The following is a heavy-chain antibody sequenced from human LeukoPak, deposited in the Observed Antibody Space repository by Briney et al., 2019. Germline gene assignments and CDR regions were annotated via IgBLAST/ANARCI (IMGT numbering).Heavy chain of an antibody. CDR1: GFTFSSYA. CDR3: VKNFWSDRFYYYYMDV. D-gene: IGHD3-3*01. Sequence: GGSLRLSCAASGFTFSSYAMSWVRQAPGKGLEWVSAISGSGGTTFYSASVKGRFTISRDNSKNTLYLQMSSLRAEDTAVYHCVKNFWSDRFYYYYMDVWGKGTTVTVSS. V-gene: IGHV3-23*01. J-gene: IGHJ6*03. CDR2: ISGSGGTT.